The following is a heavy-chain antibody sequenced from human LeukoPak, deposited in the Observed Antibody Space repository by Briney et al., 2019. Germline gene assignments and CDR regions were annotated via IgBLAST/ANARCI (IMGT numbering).Heavy chain of an antibody. CDR2: INHSGST. CDR1: GGSFSGYY. CDR3: ARGSNWNYYYGMDV. Sequence: PSETLSPTCAVYGGSFSGYYWSWIRQPPGKGLEWIGEINHSGSTNYNPSLKSRVTISVDTSKNQFSLKLSSVTAADTAVYYCARGSNWNYYYGMDVWGQGTTVTVSS. J-gene: IGHJ6*02. D-gene: IGHD1-1*01. V-gene: IGHV4-34*01.